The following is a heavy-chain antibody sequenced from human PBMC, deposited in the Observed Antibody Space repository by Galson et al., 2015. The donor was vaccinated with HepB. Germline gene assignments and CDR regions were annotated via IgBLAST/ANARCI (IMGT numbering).Heavy chain of an antibody. CDR1: GGTFSSYA. V-gene: IGHV1-69*13. J-gene: IGHJ5*02. D-gene: IGHD2-15*01. Sequence: VKVSCKASGGTFSSYAVSWVRQAPGQGLEWMGGIIPIFGTANYAQKFQGRLTITADESTSTAYMELSRLKSEDTAVYYCARGGGRLGYCSGGACSNYFDPWGQGTLVIVSS. CDR2: IIPIFGTA. CDR3: ARGGGRLGYCSGGACSNYFDP.